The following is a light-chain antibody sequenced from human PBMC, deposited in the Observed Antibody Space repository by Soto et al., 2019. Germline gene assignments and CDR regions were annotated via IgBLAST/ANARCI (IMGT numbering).Light chain of an antibody. Sequence: QSVLTQPPSVSAAPGQKVTISCSGSSSNIGNNYVSWYQQLPGTAPKLLIYDNNKRPSGIPDRFSGSKSGTSATLGITGLQTRDEADYYCGTWDSSLSAWVFGTGTKLTVL. CDR1: SSNIGNNY. CDR3: GTWDSSLSAWV. J-gene: IGLJ1*01. V-gene: IGLV1-51*01. CDR2: DNN.